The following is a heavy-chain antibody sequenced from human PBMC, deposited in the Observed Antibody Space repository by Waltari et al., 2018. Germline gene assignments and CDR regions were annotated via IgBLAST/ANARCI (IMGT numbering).Heavy chain of an antibody. CDR2: FIPLVGSQ. V-gene: IGHV1-69*12. CDR1: GLSIRGYT. J-gene: IGHJ4*02. Sequence: QVQLAQSGAEVKSPGSSVTISCKASGLSIRGYTSSWVRQDPGQGLEWMGGFIPLVGSQIEPQKFQGRLTITADGSTRTTVMQLTNLRYEDTAVYFCARGYRYDSSERFYLDYWGQGTPVIVSS. D-gene: IGHD3-16*02. CDR3: ARGYRYDSSERFYLDY.